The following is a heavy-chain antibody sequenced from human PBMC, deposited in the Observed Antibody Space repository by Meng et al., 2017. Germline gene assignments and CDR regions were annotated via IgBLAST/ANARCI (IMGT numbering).Heavy chain of an antibody. V-gene: IGHV4-34*01. CDR2: INHSGST. D-gene: IGHD6-13*01. CDR3: ARYGGSSWSYYYYYYGMDV. J-gene: IGHJ6*02. CDR1: GGSFSGYY. Sequence: SQTRSLTGAVYGGSFSGYYWSWIRQPPGKGLEWIGEINHSGSTNYNPSLKSRVTISVDTSKNQFSLKLSSVTAADTAVYYCARYGGSSWSYYYYYYGMDVWGQGTTVTVSS.